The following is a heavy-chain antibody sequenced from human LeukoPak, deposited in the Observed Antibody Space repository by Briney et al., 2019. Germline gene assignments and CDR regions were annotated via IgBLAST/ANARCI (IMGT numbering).Heavy chain of an antibody. CDR3: ARAGGQGTSYLEAFDI. V-gene: IGHV4-38-2*02. CDR1: GYSISSGYY. Sequence: PSETLSLTCTVSGYSISSGYYWGWIRQPPGKGLQWIGSFYRSGSTYYNPSLKSRVTISVDTSKNQFSLRLNSVTAADTAVYYCARAGGQGTSYLEAFDIWGHGTMVTVSS. J-gene: IGHJ3*02. CDR2: FYRSGST. D-gene: IGHD4-23*01.